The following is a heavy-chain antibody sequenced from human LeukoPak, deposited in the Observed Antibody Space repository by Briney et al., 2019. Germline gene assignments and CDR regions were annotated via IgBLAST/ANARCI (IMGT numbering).Heavy chain of an antibody. CDR2: ISSSSSYI. CDR1: GFTFSSYS. V-gene: IGHV3-21*01. J-gene: IGHJ6*02. D-gene: IGHD3-9*01. Sequence: GGSLRLSCAASGFTFSSYSMNWVRQAPGKGLEWVSSISSSSSYIYYADSVKGRFTISRDNAKNSLYLQMNSLRAEDTAVYYCARDNDILTGYYFDYYYGMDVWGQGTTVTVSS. CDR3: ARDNDILTGYYFDYYYGMDV.